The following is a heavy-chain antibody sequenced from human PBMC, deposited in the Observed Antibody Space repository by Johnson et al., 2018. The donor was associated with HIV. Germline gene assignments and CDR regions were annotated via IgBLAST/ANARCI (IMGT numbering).Heavy chain of an antibody. J-gene: IGHJ3*02. D-gene: IGHD3-22*01. CDR2: ILHDGSNT. CDR1: AVTFSNFA. CDR3: ARDASMFRLDSSGYANSFSI. Sequence: QVQLLESGGGVVQPGKSRRLSCAASAVTFSNFAMHWVRQAPGKGLEWVAVILHDGSNTNYADSVKGRFTISRDNAKNSLYLQMNSLRVEDTAVYYCARDASMFRLDSSGYANSFSIWGQGTLVTVSA. V-gene: IGHV3-30*04.